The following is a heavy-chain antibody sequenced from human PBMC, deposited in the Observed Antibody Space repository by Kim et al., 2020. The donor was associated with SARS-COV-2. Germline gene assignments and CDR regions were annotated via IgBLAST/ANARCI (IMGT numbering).Heavy chain of an antibody. CDR3: ARSGIFGEFIYGAFDI. D-gene: IGHD3-10*01. CDR2: IYYSGST. J-gene: IGHJ3*02. Sequence: SETLSLTCTVSGGSISSSSYYWGWIRQPPGKGLEWIGSIYYSGSTYYNPSLKSRVTISVDTSKNQFSLKLSSVTAADTAVYYCARSGIFGEFIYGAFDIWGQGTMVTVSS. CDR1: GGSISSSSYY. V-gene: IGHV4-39*01.